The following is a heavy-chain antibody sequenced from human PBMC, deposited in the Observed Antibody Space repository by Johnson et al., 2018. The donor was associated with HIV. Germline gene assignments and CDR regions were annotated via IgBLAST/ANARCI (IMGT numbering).Heavy chain of an antibody. CDR1: GFTFSSYG. CDR2: IRYDGNSK. V-gene: IGHV3-30*02. Sequence: QVQLVESGGGVVQPGGSLRLSCAASGFTFSSYGMHWVRQAPGKGLEWVAFIRYDGNSKSYIDSVKGRFTVSRDNSKNTLYLQMKSLRPEDTAVYYCARDSDYVWGTSRLGSFDMWGQGTMVIVSS. D-gene: IGHD3-16*02. J-gene: IGHJ3*02. CDR3: ARDSDYVWGTSRLGSFDM.